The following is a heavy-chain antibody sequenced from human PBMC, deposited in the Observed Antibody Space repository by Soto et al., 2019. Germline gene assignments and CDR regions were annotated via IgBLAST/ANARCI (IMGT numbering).Heavy chain of an antibody. V-gene: IGHV3-30*18. CDR2: ISYDGSYQ. D-gene: IGHD1-7*01. CDR3: AKDEISKTIRGDAFNF. Sequence: PGGSLRLSCAASGFTFSSDGMHWVRQAPGKGLGWVAVISYDGSYQYYVDSVKGRFTISRDNSKNTLYLQMNSLRAEDTAVYYCAKDEISKTIRGDAFNFWGQGTMVTVSS. J-gene: IGHJ3*01. CDR1: GFTFSSDG.